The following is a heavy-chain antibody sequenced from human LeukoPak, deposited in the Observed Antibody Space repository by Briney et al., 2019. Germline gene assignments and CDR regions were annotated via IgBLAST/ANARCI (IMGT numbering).Heavy chain of an antibody. D-gene: IGHD3/OR15-3a*01. CDR2: IYTSGST. Sequence: SETLSLTCTVSGGSISSGSYYWSWIRQPAGKGLECIGRIYTSGSTNYSPSLKSRVTISVDTSKNQFSLKLSSVTAADTAVYYCARQEIGLRSFDPWGQGTLVTVSS. CDR1: GGSISSGSYY. V-gene: IGHV4-61*02. CDR3: ARQEIGLRSFDP. J-gene: IGHJ5*02.